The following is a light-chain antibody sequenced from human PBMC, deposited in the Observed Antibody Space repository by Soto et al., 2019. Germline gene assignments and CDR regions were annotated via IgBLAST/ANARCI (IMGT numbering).Light chain of an antibody. CDR3: FSFTTDWTHV. Sequence: QSALTQPASVSGSPGQSITISCTGSSSDIGAYNYVSWFQQYPGKAPKLIISEVSNRPSGVSNRFSGSKSGTAASLTISGLQTVDEADYFCFSFTTDWTHVFGTGTKLTVL. CDR2: EVS. J-gene: IGLJ1*01. CDR1: SSDIGAYNY. V-gene: IGLV2-14*01.